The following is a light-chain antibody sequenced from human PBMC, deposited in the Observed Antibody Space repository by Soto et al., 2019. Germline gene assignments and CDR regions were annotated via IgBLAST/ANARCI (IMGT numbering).Light chain of an antibody. Sequence: EIVMTQSPATLSVSPGERATLSCRASQTVSHNLAWYQQKPGQAPRLLIYGASTRATGVPVRFSCSGSGTDFTLTISSLHSEDFAVYYCHQYNQWPQTFGQGTKVEIK. CDR3: HQYNQWPQT. V-gene: IGKV3-15*01. CDR2: GAS. CDR1: QTVSHN. J-gene: IGKJ1*01.